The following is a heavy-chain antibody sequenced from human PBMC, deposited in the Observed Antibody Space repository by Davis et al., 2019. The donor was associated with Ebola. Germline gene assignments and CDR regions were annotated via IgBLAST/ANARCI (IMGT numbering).Heavy chain of an antibody. CDR2: INPYSGGA. CDR1: GYSFTAYY. V-gene: IGHV1-2*06. CDR3: VRLSFGEVGFDF. J-gene: IGHJ4*02. Sequence: ASVKVSCKASGYSFTAYYIHWVRQAPGQGLEWMGRINPYSGGASYAQKFRGRVTMTGDTSIDTTYMELRSLRSDDTAVYYCVRLSFGEVGFDFWGQGTLVTVSS. D-gene: IGHD3-10*01.